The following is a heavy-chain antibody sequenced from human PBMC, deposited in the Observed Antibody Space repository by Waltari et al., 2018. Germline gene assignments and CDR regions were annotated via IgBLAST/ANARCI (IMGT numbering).Heavy chain of an antibody. CDR2: TIPIFGSP. J-gene: IGHJ3*02. CDR3: ARRKLGEAFDI. D-gene: IGHD3-16*01. V-gene: IGHV1-69*12. CDR1: GGNFGRYA. Sequence: QVQLVQSGAEEKKPGSSVRVSCWASGGNFGRYAITWVRQAPVQGLEWMGGTIPIFGSPMYAPKFQGRVSITADELTYTVYMELNSLRSDDTAIYYCARRKLGEAFDIWGQGTMVIVSS.